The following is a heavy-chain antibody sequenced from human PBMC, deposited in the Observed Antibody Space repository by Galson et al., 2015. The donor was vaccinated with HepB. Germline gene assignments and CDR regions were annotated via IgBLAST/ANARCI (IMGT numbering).Heavy chain of an antibody. D-gene: IGHD3-22*01. J-gene: IGHJ4*02. CDR3: ARDWSGSITMIVATDY. CDR2: ISAYNGNT. CDR1: GYTFTSYG. Sequence: SVKVSCKASGYTFTSYGISWVRQAPGQGLEWMGWISAYNGNTNYAQKLQGRVTMTTDTSTSTAYMELRSLRSDDTAVYYCARDWSGSITMIVATDYWGQGTLVTVSS. V-gene: IGHV1-18*04.